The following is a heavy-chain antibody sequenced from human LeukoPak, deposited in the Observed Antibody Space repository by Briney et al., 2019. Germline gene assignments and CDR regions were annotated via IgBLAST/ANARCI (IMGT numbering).Heavy chain of an antibody. CDR1: GGSFSGYY. CDR2: INHSGST. Sequence: SETLSLTCAVYGGSFSGYYWSWIRQPPGKGLAWIGEINHSGSTNYNPSLKSRVTISVDTSKNQFSLKLSSVTAADTAVYYCARVRRSSSGHYYYYYMDVWGKGTTVTVSS. V-gene: IGHV4-34*01. CDR3: ARVRRSSSGHYYYYYMDV. D-gene: IGHD6-6*01. J-gene: IGHJ6*03.